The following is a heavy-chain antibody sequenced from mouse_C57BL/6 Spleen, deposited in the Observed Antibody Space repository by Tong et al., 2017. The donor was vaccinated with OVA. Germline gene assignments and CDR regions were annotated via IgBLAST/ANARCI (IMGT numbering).Heavy chain of an antibody. Sequence: EVQLQESGGGLVKPGGSLKLSCAASGFTFSDYGMHWVRQAPENGLEWVAYISSGSSTIYYADTVKGRFTISRDNAKNTLFLQMTSLRSEDTAMYYCARFDFDYWGQGTTLTVSS. CDR2: ISSGSSTI. CDR1: GFTFSDYG. CDR3: ARFDFDY. J-gene: IGHJ2*01. V-gene: IGHV5-17*01.